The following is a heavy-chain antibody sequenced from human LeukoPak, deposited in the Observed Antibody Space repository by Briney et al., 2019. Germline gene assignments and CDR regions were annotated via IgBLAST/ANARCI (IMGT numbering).Heavy chain of an antibody. J-gene: IGHJ4*02. CDR1: GYSISSGYY. CDR2: IYHSGST. V-gene: IGHV4-38-2*02. CDR3: ARVEDSSGYYYVGSAQFDY. Sequence: PSETLSLTCTVSGYSISSGYYWGWIRQPPGKGLEWIGSIYHSGSTYYNPSLKSRVTISVGTSKNQFSLKLSSVTAADTAVYYCARVEDSSGYYYVGSAQFDYWGQGTLVTVSS. D-gene: IGHD3-22*01.